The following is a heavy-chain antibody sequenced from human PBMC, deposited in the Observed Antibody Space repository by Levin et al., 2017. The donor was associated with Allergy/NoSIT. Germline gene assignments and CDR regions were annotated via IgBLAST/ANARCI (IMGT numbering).Heavy chain of an antibody. CDR1: GYTFTGYY. Sequence: GASVKVSCKASGYTFTGYYMHWVRQAPGQGLEWMGWINPNSGGTNYAQKFQGRVTMTRDTSISTAYMELSRLRSDDTAVYYCARDSEPYYDSSGYEDYWGQGTLVTVSS. CDR2: INPNSGGT. CDR3: ARDSEPYYDSSGYEDY. D-gene: IGHD3-22*01. J-gene: IGHJ4*02. V-gene: IGHV1-2*02.